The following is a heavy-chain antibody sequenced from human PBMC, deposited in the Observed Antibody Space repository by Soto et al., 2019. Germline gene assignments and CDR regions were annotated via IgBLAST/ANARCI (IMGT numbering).Heavy chain of an antibody. CDR2: IRSKANSYAT. CDR1: GFTFSGSA. V-gene: IGHV3-73*01. D-gene: IGHD3-10*01. CDR3: TRHLLWFGELSPYYGMDV. J-gene: IGHJ6*02. Sequence: GSLRLSCAASGFTFSGSAMHWVRQASGKGLEWVGRIRSKANSYATAYAASVKGRFTISRDDSKNTAYLQMNSLKTEDTAVYYCTRHLLWFGELSPYYGMDVWGQGTTLTVSS.